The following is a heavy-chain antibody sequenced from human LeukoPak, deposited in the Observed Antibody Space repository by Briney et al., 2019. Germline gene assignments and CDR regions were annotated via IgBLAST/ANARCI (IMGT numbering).Heavy chain of an antibody. J-gene: IGHJ4*02. CDR2: ISVGGLYT. D-gene: IGHD5-24*01. CDR3: VKEGSHSDGGHSPTFDS. CDR1: GFTFATHG. V-gene: IGHV3-23*01. Sequence: SGGSLRLSCAASGFTFATHGMSWVRQVPGKGLEWVSAISVGGLYTYYADSVRGRFTISRDNSKSALYLQMNSPRSEDTAMYHCVKEGSHSDGGHSPTFDSWGLGTLVTVSS.